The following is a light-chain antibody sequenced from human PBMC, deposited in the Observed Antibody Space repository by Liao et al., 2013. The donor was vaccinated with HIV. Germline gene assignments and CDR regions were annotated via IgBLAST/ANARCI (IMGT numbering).Light chain of an antibody. CDR1: DIGGKS. CDR3: QVWDSSSDLI. V-gene: IGLV3-21*04. J-gene: IGLJ2*01. Sequence: SYALTQPPSLSVAPGETARVTCGGNDIGGKSVHWYQQQPGQAPVLVISYDSERPSGIPERFSGSNSGTTATLTITRVEAGDEADYYCQVWDSSSDLIFGGGTKLTVL. CDR2: YDS.